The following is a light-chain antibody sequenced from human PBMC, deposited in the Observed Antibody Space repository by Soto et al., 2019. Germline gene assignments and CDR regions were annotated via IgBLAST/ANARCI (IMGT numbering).Light chain of an antibody. CDR3: QSYDSRLSAYV. J-gene: IGLJ1*01. CDR2: DNS. V-gene: IGLV1-40*01. CDR1: SSNIGAGFD. Sequence: QAVVTQPPSVSGAPGQRVTISCSGSSSNIGAGFDVHWYRQLLGTAPKLLIYDNSNRPSGVPDRFSGSKSGTSASLAITGLQAEDEAEYYCQSYDSRLSAYVFGSGTKLTVL.